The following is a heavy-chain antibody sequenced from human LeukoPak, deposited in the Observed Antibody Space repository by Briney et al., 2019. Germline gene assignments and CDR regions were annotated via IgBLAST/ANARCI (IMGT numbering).Heavy chain of an antibody. CDR2: INPSGGST. V-gene: IGHV1-46*01. J-gene: IGHJ4*02. D-gene: IGHD2-21*02. CDR1: GYTFTSYY. CDR3: ARVVVVTAIQLRTYFDY. Sequence: ASVKVSCKASGYTFTSYYMHWVRQAPGQGLEWLGIINPSGGSTSYAQKFQGRVTMTRDTSTSTVYMELSSLRSEDTAVYYCARVVVVTAIQLRTYFDYWGQGTLVTVSS.